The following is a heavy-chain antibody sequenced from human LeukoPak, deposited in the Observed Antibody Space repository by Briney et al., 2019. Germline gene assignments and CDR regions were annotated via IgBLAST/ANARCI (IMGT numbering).Heavy chain of an antibody. CDR3: ARGRGWSPRDPFDY. D-gene: IGHD6-19*01. J-gene: IGHJ4*02. Sequence: GASVKVSCKASGYTFTCYDINWVRQATGQGLEWMGWMNPNSGNTGYAQKFQGRVTMTRNTSISTAYMELSSLRSEDTAVYYCARGRGWSPRDPFDYWGQGTLVTVSS. CDR2: MNPNSGNT. V-gene: IGHV1-8*01. CDR1: GYTFTCYD.